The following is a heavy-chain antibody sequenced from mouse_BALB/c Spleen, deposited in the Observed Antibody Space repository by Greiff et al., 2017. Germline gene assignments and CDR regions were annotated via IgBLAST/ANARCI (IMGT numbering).Heavy chain of an antibody. V-gene: IGHV1-14*01. D-gene: IGHD2-3*01. Sequence: EVQLQQSGPELVKPGASVKMSCKASGYTFTSYVMHWVKQKPGQGLEWIGYINPYNDGTKYNEKFKGKATLTSDKSSSTAYMELSSLTSEDSAVYYCASLDGYPYYYAMDYWGQGTSVTVSS. J-gene: IGHJ4*01. CDR3: ASLDGYPYYYAMDY. CDR2: INPYNDGT. CDR1: GYTFTSYV.